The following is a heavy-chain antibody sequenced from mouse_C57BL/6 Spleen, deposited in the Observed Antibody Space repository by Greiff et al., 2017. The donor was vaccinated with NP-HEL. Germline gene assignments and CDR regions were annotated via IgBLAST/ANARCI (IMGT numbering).Heavy chain of an antibody. Sequence: EVKLMESGPELVKPGDSVKISCKASGYSFTGYFMNWVMQSHGKSLEWIGRINPYNGDTFYNQKFKGKATLTVDKSSSTAHMELRSLTSEDSAVYYCASNYLYYFDYWGQGTTLTVSS. CDR2: INPYNGDT. V-gene: IGHV1-20*01. D-gene: IGHD2-1*01. J-gene: IGHJ2*01. CDR3: ASNYLYYFDY. CDR1: GYSFTGYF.